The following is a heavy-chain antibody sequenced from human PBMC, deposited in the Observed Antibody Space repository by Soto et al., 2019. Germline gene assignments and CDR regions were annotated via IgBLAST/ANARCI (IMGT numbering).Heavy chain of an antibody. CDR2: IDPSDSYT. CDR1: GYSFTSYW. V-gene: IGHV5-10-1*01. D-gene: IGHD3-22*01. J-gene: IGHJ3*02. CDR3: ASSGYYDSSGPVDVFDI. Sequence: GESLKISCKGSGYSFTSYWIGWVRQMPGKGLEWMGRIDPSDSYTNYSPSFQGHVTISADKSISTAYLQWSSLKASDTAMYYCASSGYYDSSGPVDVFDIWGQGTMVTVSS.